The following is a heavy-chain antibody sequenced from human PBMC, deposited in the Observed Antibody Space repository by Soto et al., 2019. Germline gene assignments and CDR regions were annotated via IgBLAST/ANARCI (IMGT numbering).Heavy chain of an antibody. D-gene: IGHD5-18*01. J-gene: IGHJ3*02. Sequence: SETLSLTCTVSGGSISSGDYYWSWIRQPPGKGLEWIGYIYYSGSTYYNPSLKSRVTISVDTSKNQFSLKLGSVTAADTAVYYCARSYVDTAMVLVADDAFDIWGQGTMVTVSS. CDR3: ARSYVDTAMVLVADDAFDI. CDR2: IYYSGST. V-gene: IGHV4-30-4*01. CDR1: GGSISSGDYY.